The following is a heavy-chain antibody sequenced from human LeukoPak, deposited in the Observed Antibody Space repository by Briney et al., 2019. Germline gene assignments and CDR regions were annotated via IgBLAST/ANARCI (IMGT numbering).Heavy chain of an antibody. J-gene: IGHJ4*02. V-gene: IGHV4-39*07. CDR1: GGSISSSSYY. CDR2: IYYSGST. Sequence: SSETLSLTCTVSGGSISSSSYYWGWIRQPPGKGLEWIGSIYYSGSTYYNPSLKSRVTISVDTSKNQFSLKLSSVTAADTAVYYCARDHYYDSSGYQRTFDYWGQGTLVTVSS. D-gene: IGHD3-22*01. CDR3: ARDHYYDSSGYQRTFDY.